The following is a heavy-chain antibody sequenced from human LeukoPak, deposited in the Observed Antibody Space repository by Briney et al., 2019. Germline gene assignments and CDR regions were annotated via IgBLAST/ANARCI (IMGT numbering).Heavy chain of an antibody. CDR3: AKSSRATTSGPFDY. V-gene: IGHV3-30-3*02. CDR2: ISYDGNNK. Sequence: GRSLRLSCAASGFTFNSYAMSWVRQAPGKGLEWVAIISYDGNNKYYTDSVRGRFTISRENSKNTLYLQMNSLRAEDTAVYYCAKSSRATTSGPFDYWGQGTLVTVSS. D-gene: IGHD6-13*01. J-gene: IGHJ4*02. CDR1: GFTFNSYA.